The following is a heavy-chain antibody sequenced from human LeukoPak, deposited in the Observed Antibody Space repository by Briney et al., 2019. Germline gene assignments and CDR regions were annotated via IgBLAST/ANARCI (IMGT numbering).Heavy chain of an antibody. D-gene: IGHD3-22*01. CDR3: ARDRYYYDSSGYSSIDY. CDR1: GGSINNRDYY. Sequence: PSETLSLTCSVSGGSINNRDYYWGWIRQPPGKGLEWIGSIYHSGKTYYNPSLKSRVTISVDTSKNQFSLKLSSVTAADTAVYYCARDRYYYDSSGYSSIDYWGQGTLVTVSS. V-gene: IGHV4-39*07. CDR2: IYHSGKT. J-gene: IGHJ4*02.